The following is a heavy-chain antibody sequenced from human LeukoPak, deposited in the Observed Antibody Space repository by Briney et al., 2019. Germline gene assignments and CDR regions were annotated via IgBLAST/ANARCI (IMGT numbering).Heavy chain of an antibody. J-gene: IGHJ4*02. V-gene: IGHV1-24*01. Sequence: SVKVSCKVSGYTLTELSMHWVRQAPGKGLEWMGGFDPEDGETIYAQKFQGRVTMTEDTSTDTAYMELSSLRSEDTAVYYCATGGLRTGSSPYYFDYWGQGTLVTVSS. CDR2: FDPEDGET. CDR1: GYTLTELS. CDR3: ATGGLRTGSSPYYFDY. D-gene: IGHD3/OR15-3a*01.